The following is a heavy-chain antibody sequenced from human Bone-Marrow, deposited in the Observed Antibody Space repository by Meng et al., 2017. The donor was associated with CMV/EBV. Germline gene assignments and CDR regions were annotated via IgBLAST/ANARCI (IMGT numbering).Heavy chain of an antibody. CDR2: IIPMLGIA. CDR3: ARDDGWGQYCSRTSCYSLGYAFDI. CDR1: GGSFSNYA. J-gene: IGHJ3*02. Sequence: SLKVSCQASGGSFSNYAFSWVRQAPGQGLEWMGGIIPMLGIANYAQKFQGRVTITADKSTSTAYMELSSLRSEDTAVYYCARDDGWGQYCSRTSCYSLGYAFDIWGQGTRVTVSS. D-gene: IGHD2-2*02. V-gene: IGHV1-69*10.